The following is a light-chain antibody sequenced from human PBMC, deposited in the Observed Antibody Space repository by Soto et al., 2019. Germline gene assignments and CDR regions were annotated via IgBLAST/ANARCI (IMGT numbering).Light chain of an antibody. CDR1: QSLNNY. Sequence: EIGSTQSPATLSLSPGERATLSCRASQSLNNYLGWYEQKPGQAPRLLISDASNRATGIPARFSGSGSGTDFTLTISSLEPEDSAVYYCQHRRDWWTFGQGTKVDI. J-gene: IGKJ1*01. CDR3: QHRRDWWT. V-gene: IGKV3-11*01. CDR2: DAS.